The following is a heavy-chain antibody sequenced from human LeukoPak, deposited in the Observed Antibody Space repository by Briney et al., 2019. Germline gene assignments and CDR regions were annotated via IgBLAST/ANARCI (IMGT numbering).Heavy chain of an antibody. D-gene: IGHD3-10*01. CDR1: GGTFSSYA. V-gene: IGHV1-3*01. Sequence: GASVKVSCKASGGTFSSYAMHWVRQAPGQRLEWMGWINAGNGNTKYSQKFQGRVTITRDTSASTAYMELSSLRSEDTAVYYCARDLRVSVRGSLRRSGFDYWGQGTLVTVSS. J-gene: IGHJ4*02. CDR3: ARDLRVSVRGSLRRSGFDY. CDR2: INAGNGNT.